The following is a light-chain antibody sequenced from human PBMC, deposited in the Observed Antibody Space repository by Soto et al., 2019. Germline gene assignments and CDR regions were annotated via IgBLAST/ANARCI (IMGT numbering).Light chain of an antibody. Sequence: EFVLTQSPGTLSLSPGERATLSCTASQSVSSYLAWYQQKPGQAPRLLIYGASSRATGIPDRFSGSGSGTDFTLTISRLEPEDFAVYYCQQYGSLITFGQGTRLEIK. V-gene: IGKV3-20*01. J-gene: IGKJ5*01. CDR3: QQYGSLIT. CDR2: GAS. CDR1: QSVSSY.